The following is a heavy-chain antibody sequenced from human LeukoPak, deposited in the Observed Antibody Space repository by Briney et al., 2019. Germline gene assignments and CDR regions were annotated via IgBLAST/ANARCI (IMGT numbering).Heavy chain of an antibody. D-gene: IGHD5-24*01. V-gene: IGHV3-7*01. J-gene: IGHJ4*02. CDR3: ARDLEMATIECYFDY. CDR2: IKQEGSKK. Sequence: GGSLRLSCAASGFTFSSYWMSWVRQAPGKGLERVANIKQEGSKKYYVDSAKGRFTISRDNAKNSLYLQMNSLRAEDTAVYYCARDLEMATIECYFDYWGQGTLVTVSS. CDR1: GFTFSSYW.